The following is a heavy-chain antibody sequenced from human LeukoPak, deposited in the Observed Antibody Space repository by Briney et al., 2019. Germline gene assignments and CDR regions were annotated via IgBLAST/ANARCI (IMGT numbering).Heavy chain of an antibody. CDR2: IYYSGST. J-gene: IGHJ6*03. CDR3: ARVADIDYYYMDV. Sequence: SETLSLTCTVSGGSISSYYWSWIRQPPGKGLEWVGYIYYSGSTNYNPSLKSRVTISVDTSKNQFSLKLSSVTAADTAVYYCARVADIDYYYMDVWGKGTTVTVSS. D-gene: IGHD2-15*01. V-gene: IGHV4-59*01. CDR1: GGSISSYY.